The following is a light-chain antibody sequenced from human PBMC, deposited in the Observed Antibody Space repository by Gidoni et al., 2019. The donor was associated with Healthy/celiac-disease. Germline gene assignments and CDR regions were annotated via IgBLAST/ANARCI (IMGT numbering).Light chain of an antibody. J-gene: IGKJ5*01. CDR2: AAS. CDR1: QSISSY. Sequence: GDRVTITCRASQSISSYLNWYQQKPGKAPKLLIYAASSLHSGVPSRFSGSGSGTDFTLTISSLQPEDFATYYCQQSYSTPITFGQGTRLEIK. V-gene: IGKV1-39*01. CDR3: QQSYSTPIT.